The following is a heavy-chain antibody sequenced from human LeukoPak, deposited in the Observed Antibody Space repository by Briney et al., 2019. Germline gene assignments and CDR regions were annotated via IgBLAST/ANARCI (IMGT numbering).Heavy chain of an antibody. D-gene: IGHD5-18*01. CDR3: ARGVRSSIYSYGFMNY. J-gene: IGHJ4*02. Sequence: SETLSLTCAVYGGSFSGYYWSWIRQPPGKGLEWIGEINHSGSTNHNPSLKSRVTISVDTSKNQFSLKLSSVTAADTAVYYCARGVRSSIYSYGFMNYWGQGTLVTVSS. CDR2: INHSGST. V-gene: IGHV4-34*01. CDR1: GGSFSGYY.